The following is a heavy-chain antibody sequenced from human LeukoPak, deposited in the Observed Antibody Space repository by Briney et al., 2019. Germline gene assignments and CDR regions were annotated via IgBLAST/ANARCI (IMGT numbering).Heavy chain of an antibody. CDR1: GGSFSGYY. J-gene: IGHJ1*01. D-gene: IGHD3-22*01. CDR2: INHSGST. Sequence: SETLSLTCAVYGGSFSGYYWSWIRQPPGKGLEWIGEINHSGSTNYNPSLKSRVTISVDTSKNQFSLKLSSVTAADTAVYYCASGEAYYYDREYWGQGTLVTVSS. CDR3: ASGEAYYYDREY. V-gene: IGHV4-34*01.